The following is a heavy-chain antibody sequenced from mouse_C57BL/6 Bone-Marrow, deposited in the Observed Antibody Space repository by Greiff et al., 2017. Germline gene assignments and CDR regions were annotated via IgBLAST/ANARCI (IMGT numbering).Heavy chain of an antibody. CDR3: ANIYYDDYYAKDY. J-gene: IGHJ4*01. Sequence: QVQLQQPGAELVKPGASVKMSCKASGYTFTSYWITWVKQRPGQGLEWIGDIYPGSGSTNYNEKFKSKATLTVNTSSSTAYMQLSSLTSEDSAVYCCANIYYDDYYAKDYWGQGTSVTVSS. V-gene: IGHV1-55*01. D-gene: IGHD2-13*01. CDR2: IYPGSGST. CDR1: GYTFTSYW.